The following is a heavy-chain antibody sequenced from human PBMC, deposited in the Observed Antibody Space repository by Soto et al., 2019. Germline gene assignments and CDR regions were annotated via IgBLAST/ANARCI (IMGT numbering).Heavy chain of an antibody. V-gene: IGHV4-59*08. CDR3: ARHPQNADYCESSDI. D-gene: IGHD3-22*01. Sequence: QVQLQESGPGLVKPSETLSLTCIVSGASISDYYWSWNRQPPGKGLEWIGYIYYGGSTNYNPALSSRIAIPVDTSNNQFSLSLRTVTAADTPVYFCARHPQNADYCESSDIWGQGTLVTVSS. J-gene: IGHJ4*02. CDR2: IYYGGST. CDR1: GASISDYY.